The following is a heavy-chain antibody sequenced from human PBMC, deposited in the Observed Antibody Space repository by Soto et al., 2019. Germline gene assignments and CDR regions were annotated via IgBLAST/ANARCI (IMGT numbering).Heavy chain of an antibody. Sequence: QGHLVQSGAEVKKPGASVKVSCKASGYIFNSHAMNWVRQAPGQRLVWMGWINAGNGNTYYSQNFKDRVTFTRDTIATTVFMELTSLTSEDTAVYYCARDQSVIGYYVDWFDPWGQGTLVTVSS. CDR3: ARDQSVIGYYVDWFDP. D-gene: IGHD2-21*01. V-gene: IGHV1-3*01. CDR1: GYIFNSHA. J-gene: IGHJ5*02. CDR2: INAGNGNT.